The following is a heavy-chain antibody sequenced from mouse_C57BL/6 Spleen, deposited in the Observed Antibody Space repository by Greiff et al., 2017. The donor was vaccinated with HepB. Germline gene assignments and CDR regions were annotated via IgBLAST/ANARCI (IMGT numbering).Heavy chain of an antibody. Sequence: VQLKESGPELVKPGASVKMSCKASGYTFTDYNMHWVKQSHGKSLEWIGYINPNNGGTSYNQKFKGKATLTVNKSSSTAYMELRSLTSEDSAVYYCARSVYYYGSSYGWFAYWGQGTLVTVSA. D-gene: IGHD1-1*01. CDR1: GYTFTDYN. CDR2: INPNNGGT. CDR3: ARSVYYYGSSYGWFAY. V-gene: IGHV1-22*01. J-gene: IGHJ3*01.